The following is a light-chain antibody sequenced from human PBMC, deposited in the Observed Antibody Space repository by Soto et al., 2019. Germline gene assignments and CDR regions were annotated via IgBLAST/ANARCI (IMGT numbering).Light chain of an antibody. Sequence: QAVVTQPPSVSAAPGQKVTISCSGGSSNIGDNFASWYQKVPGTAPKLLIHENNKRPSGIPDRFSGSKSGTSATLDITGLQTGAEADYYCGTWDAALSAYVFGPGTKVTVL. V-gene: IGLV1-51*02. J-gene: IGLJ1*01. CDR1: SSNIGDNF. CDR2: ENN. CDR3: GTWDAALSAYV.